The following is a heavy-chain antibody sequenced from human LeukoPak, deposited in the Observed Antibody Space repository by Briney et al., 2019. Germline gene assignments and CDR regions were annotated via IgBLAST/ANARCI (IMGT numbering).Heavy chain of an antibody. J-gene: IGHJ6*03. D-gene: IGHD5-24*01. CDR2: LSGDESST. V-gene: IGHV3-74*01. CDR1: GFTFSSYW. CDR3: ARGRDGYNLEYYYYYYMDV. Sequence: GGSLRLSCAASGFTFSSYWMHWVRQAPGMGLVWVSRLSGDESSTSYADSVKGRFTIFRDNAKNTLYLQMNSLRAEDTAVYYCARGRDGYNLEYYYYYYMDVWGKGTTVTLSS.